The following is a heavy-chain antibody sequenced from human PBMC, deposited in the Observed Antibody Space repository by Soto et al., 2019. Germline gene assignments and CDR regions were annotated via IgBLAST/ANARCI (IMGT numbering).Heavy chain of an antibody. CDR2: ITSNSAYI. J-gene: IGHJ5*02. V-gene: IGHV3-21*02. CDR3: TRDASRDSSARGWFDP. Sequence: EVQLVESGGGLVKPGGSLRLSCAASGFTFRSFTMNWFPQAPGKGLEWVSTITSNSAYIYYTDALRGRFTISRDNATNSLHLQTNSLRAEDTAVYYCTRDASRDSSARGWFDPWCPGTLVTVSS. D-gene: IGHD6-13*01. CDR1: GFTFRSFT.